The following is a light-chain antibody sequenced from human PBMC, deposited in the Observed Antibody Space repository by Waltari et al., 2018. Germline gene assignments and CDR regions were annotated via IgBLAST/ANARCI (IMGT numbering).Light chain of an antibody. Sequence: DIQMTQSPSSVSASVGDRVTITCRASKGISSWLAWYQQKPGKAPKLLSYAASSLQSGVPSRFSGSGSGTDFTLTISSLQPEDFATYYCQQANSFPWTFGQGTKVEIK. CDR1: KGISSW. V-gene: IGKV1-12*02. CDR3: QQANSFPWT. CDR2: AAS. J-gene: IGKJ1*01.